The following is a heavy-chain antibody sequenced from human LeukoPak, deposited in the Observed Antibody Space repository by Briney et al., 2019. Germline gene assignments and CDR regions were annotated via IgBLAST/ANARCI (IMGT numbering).Heavy chain of an antibody. J-gene: IGHJ6*03. CDR1: GFTFSSYA. CDR2: IRYDAINK. D-gene: IGHD1-26*01. CDR3: AKDGDTVSGTYYFDMDV. Sequence: PGGSLRLSCAASGFTFSSYAMSWVRQAPGKGLEWVAFIRYDAINKYYADSVKGRFTISRDNSRNTLYLQMNSLRAEDTALYYCAKDGDTVSGTYYFDMDVWGKGTTVTISS. V-gene: IGHV3-30*02.